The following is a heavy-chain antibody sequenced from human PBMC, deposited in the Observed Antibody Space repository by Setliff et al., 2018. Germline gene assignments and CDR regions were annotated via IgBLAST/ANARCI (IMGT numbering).Heavy chain of an antibody. V-gene: IGHV1-2*02. CDR2: INPNSGGT. CDR1: GYTFTDFF. Sequence: ASVKVSCKASGYTFTDFFIHWVRQAPGQGLEWMGWINPNSGGTNYAQKFQGRVTMTRDTSISTAYMELSRLRSDDTAVYYCAREGATWVYGGNSGPDYWGQGTLVTVSS. J-gene: IGHJ4*02. D-gene: IGHD4-17*01. CDR3: AREGATWVYGGNSGPDY.